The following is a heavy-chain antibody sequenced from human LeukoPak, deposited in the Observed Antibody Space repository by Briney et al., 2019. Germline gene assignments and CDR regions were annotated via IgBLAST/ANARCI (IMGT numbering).Heavy chain of an antibody. CDR3: ARDSSGTTFDY. J-gene: IGHJ4*02. CDR1: GFTFSSYW. V-gene: IGHV3-7*01. D-gene: IGHD1-7*01. CDR2: ISQDGSEK. Sequence: GGSLRLSCAASGFTFSSYWMSWVRQAPGKGLEWVGQISQDGSEKYYVDSVRGRFTFSRDNAKNSLYLQMNSLRAEDTAVYYCARDSSGTTFDYWGRGTLVTVSS.